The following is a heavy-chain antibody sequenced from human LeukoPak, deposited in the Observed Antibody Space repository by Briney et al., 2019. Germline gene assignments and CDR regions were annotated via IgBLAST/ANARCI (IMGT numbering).Heavy chain of an antibody. D-gene: IGHD1-26*01. CDR3: ARDSPLPGDY. Sequence: PGRSLRLSCAASGFXFSGYGMHWVRQAPGKGLEWVAVIWFDGSNEYYANSVKGGFTISRDNSKNTLYLQMNSLRAEDTAVYYCARDSPLPGDYWGQGTLVTVSS. J-gene: IGHJ4*02. V-gene: IGHV3-33*01. CDR1: GFXFSGYG. CDR2: IWFDGSNE.